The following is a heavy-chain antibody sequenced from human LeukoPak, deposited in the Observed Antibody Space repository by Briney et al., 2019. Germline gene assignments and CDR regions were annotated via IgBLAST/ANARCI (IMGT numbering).Heavy chain of an antibody. CDR2: IYSGGST. J-gene: IGHJ4*02. V-gene: IGHV3-66*01. Sequence: GGSLRLSCAASGFTFDDYDMSWVRQAPGKGLEWVSVIYSGGSTYYADSVKGRFTISRDKSKNTLYLQMSSLRAEDTAVYYCARGIVGATSYFDYWGQGTLVTVSS. D-gene: IGHD1-26*01. CDR1: GFTFDDYD. CDR3: ARGIVGATSYFDY.